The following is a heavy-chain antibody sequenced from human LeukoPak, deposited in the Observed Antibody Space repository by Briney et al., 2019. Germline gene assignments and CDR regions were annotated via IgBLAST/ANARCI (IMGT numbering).Heavy chain of an antibody. D-gene: IGHD6-19*01. CDR1: GFTFSSYG. Sequence: GGSLRPSCAASGFTFSSYGMRWVRQAPGKGLEWVAFIRYDGSNKYYADSVKGRFTISRDNSKNTLYLQMNSLRAEDTAVYYCAEGLYSSGWSFDYWGQGTLVSVS. CDR2: IRYDGSNK. CDR3: AEGLYSSGWSFDY. V-gene: IGHV3-30*02. J-gene: IGHJ4*02.